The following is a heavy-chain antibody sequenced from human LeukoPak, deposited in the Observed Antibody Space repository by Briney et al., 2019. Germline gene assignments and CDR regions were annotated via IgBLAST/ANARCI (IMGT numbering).Heavy chain of an antibody. CDR3: AKGEPYSSSWYSGGSLDY. CDR1: GFTFSSYG. CDR2: ISYDGSNK. J-gene: IGHJ4*02. Sequence: ESGGGVVQPGRSLRLSCAASGFTFSSYGMHWVRQAPGKGLEWVAVISYDGSNKYYADSVKGRFTISRDNSKNTLYLQMNSLRAEDTAVYYCAKGEPYSSSWYSGGSLDYWGQGTLVTVSS. D-gene: IGHD6-13*01. V-gene: IGHV3-30*18.